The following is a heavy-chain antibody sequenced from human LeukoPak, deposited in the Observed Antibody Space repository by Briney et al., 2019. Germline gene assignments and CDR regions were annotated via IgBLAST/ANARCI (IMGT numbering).Heavy chain of an antibody. Sequence: PSETLSLTCAVYGGSFSGYYWSWIRQPPGKGLEWIGEINHSGSTNYNPSLKSRVTISVDTSKNQFSLKLSSVTAADTAVYYCARGPRYCSGGSCYPCVFMDVWGQGTTVTVSS. CDR1: GGSFSGYY. V-gene: IGHV4-34*01. J-gene: IGHJ6*02. CDR2: INHSGST. CDR3: ARGPRYCSGGSCYPCVFMDV. D-gene: IGHD2-15*01.